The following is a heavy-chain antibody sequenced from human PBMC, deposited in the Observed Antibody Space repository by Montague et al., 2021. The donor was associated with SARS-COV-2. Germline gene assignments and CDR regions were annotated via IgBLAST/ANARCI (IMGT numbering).Heavy chain of an antibody. CDR3: ARAHSGSWAHLDN. J-gene: IGHJ4*02. CDR2: IYTSGTT. D-gene: IGHD5-12*01. CDR1: GGSISSGSYY. V-gene: IGHV4-61*02. Sequence: TLSLTYTVSGGSISSGSYYWSWIRQPAGKGLEWIGRIYTSGTTDYSFSLKSRVTISVDTSKSQFSLKLTSVTAADTAVYYCARAHSGSWAHLDNWGQGGLVTVSS.